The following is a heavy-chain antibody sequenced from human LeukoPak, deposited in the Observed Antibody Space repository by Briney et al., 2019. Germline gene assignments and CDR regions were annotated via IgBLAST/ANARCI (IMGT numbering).Heavy chain of an antibody. CDR3: ARRSAAVTCDY. V-gene: IGHV4-61*01. CDR1: GVHISSRSYY. D-gene: IGHD6-13*01. CDR2: IYYSGST. J-gene: IGHJ4*02. Sequence: PSETLSLNCSVSGVHISSRSYYWRWIRQPPGKGLEWIGYIYYSGSTNYSPSLKSRVTISLDTSKNHFSLKLSSVIAADTGVCYSARRSAAVTCDYWGQGTLVTVSS.